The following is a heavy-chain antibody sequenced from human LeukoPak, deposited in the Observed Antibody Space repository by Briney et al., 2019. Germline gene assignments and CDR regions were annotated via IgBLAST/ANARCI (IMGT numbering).Heavy chain of an antibody. D-gene: IGHD6-13*01. CDR2: ISRNSNYI. V-gene: IGHV3-21*01. J-gene: IGHJ4*02. CDR3: ARDPHSNSWVDY. CDR1: GFTFSSYA. Sequence: GGSLRLSCAASGFTFSSYAMSWVRQAPGKGLEWVSSISRNSNYIYYADSVKGRFTISRDNAKNSLYLQMNSLRAEDTAVYYCARDPHSNSWVDYWGQGTLVTVSS.